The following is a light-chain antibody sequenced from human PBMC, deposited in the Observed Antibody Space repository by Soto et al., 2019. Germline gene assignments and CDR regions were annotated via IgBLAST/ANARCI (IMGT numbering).Light chain of an antibody. J-gene: IGLJ2*01. CDR3: QSYDSSLSGLV. CDR2: GNS. CDR1: SSNIGAGYD. Sequence: AVVTQPPSVSGAPGQRVTISCTGSSSNIGAGYDVHWYQQLPGTAPKLLIYGNSNRPSGVPDRFSGSKSGTSASLAITGLQAEDEADYYCQSYDSSLSGLVFGGGTKVTVL. V-gene: IGLV1-40*01.